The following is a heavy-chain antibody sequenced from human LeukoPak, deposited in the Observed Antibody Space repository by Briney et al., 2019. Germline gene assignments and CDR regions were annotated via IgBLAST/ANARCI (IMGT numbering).Heavy chain of an antibody. V-gene: IGHV1-69*13. D-gene: IGHD6-6*01. CDR3: ASSIAARNYFDY. CDR1: GGTFSSYA. CDR2: IIPIFGTA. Sequence: SVKVSCKASGGTFSSYAISWVRQAPGQGLEWMGGIIPIFGTANYAQKFQGRVTITADESTSTAYMELSSLRSEDTAVYYCASSIAARNYFDYWGQGTLVTVSS. J-gene: IGHJ4*02.